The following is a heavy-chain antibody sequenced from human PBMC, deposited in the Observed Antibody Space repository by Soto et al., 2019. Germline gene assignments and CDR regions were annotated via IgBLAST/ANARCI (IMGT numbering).Heavy chain of an antibody. D-gene: IGHD3-22*01. V-gene: IGHV3-23*01. J-gene: IGHJ4*02. CDR1: GLTFSDYY. Sequence: GGSLRLSCAASGLTFSDYYMSWIRQAPGKGLEWVSVISDSGGSTHYADSVKGRFTISRDNSKSTLYLQMNSLRGDDTAIYYCEKAISGYYAPSDYWGQGTQVTVSS. CDR2: ISDSGGST. CDR3: EKAISGYYAPSDY.